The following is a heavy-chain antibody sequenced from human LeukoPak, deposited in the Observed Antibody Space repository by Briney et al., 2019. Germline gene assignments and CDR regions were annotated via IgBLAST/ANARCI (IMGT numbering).Heavy chain of an antibody. CDR3: VRGGSAAAAVFDY. V-gene: IGHV4-4*07. D-gene: IGHD6-13*01. CDR1: GGSISGYY. J-gene: IGHJ4*02. Sequence: SETLSLTCTVSGGSISGYYWSWIRQPAGKELEWVGRIHTSGTTNYNPSLKRRVTMSVDTSKSQFSLKLTSVTAADTAVYYCVRGGSAAAAVFDYWGQGTLVTVSS. CDR2: IHTSGTT.